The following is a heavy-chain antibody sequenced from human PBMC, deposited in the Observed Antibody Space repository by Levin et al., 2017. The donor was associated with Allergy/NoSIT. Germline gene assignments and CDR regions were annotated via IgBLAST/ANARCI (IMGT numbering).Heavy chain of an antibody. CDR3: AREIAAAAVYYYGMDV. V-gene: IGHV1-69*13. Sequence: SVKVSCKASGGTFSSYAISWVRQAPGQGLEWMGGIIPIFGTANYAQKFQGRVTITADESTSTAYMELSSLRSEDTAVYYCAREIAAAAVYYYGMDVWGQGTTVTVSS. J-gene: IGHJ6*02. CDR2: IIPIFGTA. CDR1: GGTFSSYA. D-gene: IGHD6-13*01.